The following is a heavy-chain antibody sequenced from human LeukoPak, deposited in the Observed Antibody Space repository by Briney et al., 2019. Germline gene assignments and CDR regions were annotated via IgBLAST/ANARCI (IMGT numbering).Heavy chain of an antibody. Sequence: SETLSLTCTVSGYSISSGYYWGWIRQTPGKGLEWIGYIYHGGSTNYNPSLKSRVTMSVDTSKNQFSLKLSSVTAADTAVYYCARDYSYGYYYYYMDVWGKGTTVTISS. CDR3: ARDYSYGYYYYYMDV. J-gene: IGHJ6*03. D-gene: IGHD5-18*01. V-gene: IGHV4-38-2*02. CDR2: IYHGGST. CDR1: GYSISSGYY.